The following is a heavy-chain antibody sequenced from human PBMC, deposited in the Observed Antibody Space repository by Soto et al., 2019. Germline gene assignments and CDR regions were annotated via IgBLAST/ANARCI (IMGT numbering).Heavy chain of an antibody. J-gene: IGHJ3*01. V-gene: IGHV3-66*01. D-gene: IGHD5-12*01. Sequence: QLVESGGGLVQPGGSLRLSCAASGFSVSNNYMKWVRQAPGKGLEWVSLIYSGGSTYYADSVKGRFTISRDNSKNTLFLQMNSLRVVDTAVYYCARDRGYRWGQGTMVTVSS. CDR2: IYSGGST. CDR3: ARDRGYR. CDR1: GFSVSNNY.